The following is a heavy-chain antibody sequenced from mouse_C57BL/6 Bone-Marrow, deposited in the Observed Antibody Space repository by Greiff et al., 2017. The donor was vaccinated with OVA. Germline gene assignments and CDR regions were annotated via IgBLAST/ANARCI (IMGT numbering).Heavy chain of an antibody. CDR1: GYTFTSYG. V-gene: IGHV1-81*01. D-gene: IGHD3-2*02. CDR2: IYPRSGNT. Sequence: QVHVKQSGAELARPGASVKLSCKASGYTFTSYGISWVKQRTGQGLEWIGEIYPRSGNTYYNEKFKGKATLTADKSSSTAYMELRSLTSEDSAVYFCAIPAQPYAMDYWGQGTSVTVSS. J-gene: IGHJ4*01. CDR3: AIPAQPYAMDY.